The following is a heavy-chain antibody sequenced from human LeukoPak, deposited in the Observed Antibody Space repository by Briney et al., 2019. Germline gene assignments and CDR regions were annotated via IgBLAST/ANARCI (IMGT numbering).Heavy chain of an antibody. CDR2: IYPGDSDT. J-gene: IGHJ6*02. CDR1: GYSFISYW. D-gene: IGHD2-21*01. CDR3: ARSIAASSGARRYYYYGMDV. Sequence: GESLKISCKGSGYSFISYWIGWVRQMPGKGLEWMGIIYPGDSDTRYSPSFQGQVTISADKSISTAYLQWSSLKASDTAMYYCARSIAASSGARRYYYYGMDVWGQGTTVTVSS. V-gene: IGHV5-51*01.